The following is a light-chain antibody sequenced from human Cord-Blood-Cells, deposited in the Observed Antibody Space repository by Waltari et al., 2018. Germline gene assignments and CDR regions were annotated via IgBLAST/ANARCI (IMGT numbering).Light chain of an antibody. CDR1: QSISSY. CDR3: QQSYSTPNT. V-gene: IGKV1-39*01. J-gene: IGKJ2*01. Sequence: DIQMTQSPSSLSASVGDRVTITCRASQSISSYLNWYQQKPGKAPKLLNYAASSLQSGVPSRFSGSGSETDFTLTISSLQPEDFATYYCQQSYSTPNTFGQGTKLEIK. CDR2: AAS.